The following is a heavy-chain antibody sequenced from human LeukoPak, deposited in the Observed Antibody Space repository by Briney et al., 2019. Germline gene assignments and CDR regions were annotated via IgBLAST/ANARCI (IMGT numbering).Heavy chain of an antibody. CDR3: ATHAGGYSSSWFSEFDY. CDR2: IKQDGSKR. CDR1: GFTFSSYW. D-gene: IGHD6-13*01. V-gene: IGHV3-7*01. J-gene: IGHJ4*02. Sequence: GVSLRLSCAASGFTFSSYWMSWVRQARGKGLEWVANIKQDGSKRYYVDSVKGRFTISRDNAKNSLYLQMNSLRAEDTAVYYCATHAGGYSSSWFSEFDYWGQGTLVTVSS.